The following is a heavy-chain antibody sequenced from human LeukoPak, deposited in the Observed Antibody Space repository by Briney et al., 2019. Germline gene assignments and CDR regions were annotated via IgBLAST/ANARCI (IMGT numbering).Heavy chain of an antibody. CDR2: ISAGGAGT. CDR3: VKGYSSGWTREYYGMDV. Sequence: GGSLRLSCAASGFTFITYAMTWVRQAPGKGLDWVSTISAGGAGTYYADSVKGRFTISRDNSKNTLYPQMNSLRAEDTALYYCVKGYSSGWTREYYGMDVWGQGTTVTVSS. J-gene: IGHJ6*02. V-gene: IGHV3-23*01. D-gene: IGHD6-19*01. CDR1: GFTFITYA.